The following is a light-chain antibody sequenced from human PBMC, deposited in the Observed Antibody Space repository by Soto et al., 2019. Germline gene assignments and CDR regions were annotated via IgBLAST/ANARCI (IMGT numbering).Light chain of an antibody. J-gene: IGKJ5*01. CDR2: DAS. CDR3: QQYNSYSMYT. CDR1: QSISSY. V-gene: IGKV1-5*01. Sequence: DIQMTQSPSSLSASVGDRFTMTCRSSQSISSYLNWYQQKPGKAPKLLIYDASSLESGVPSRFSGSGSGTEFTLTISSLQPDDFATYYCQQYNSYSMYTFGQGTRLEIK.